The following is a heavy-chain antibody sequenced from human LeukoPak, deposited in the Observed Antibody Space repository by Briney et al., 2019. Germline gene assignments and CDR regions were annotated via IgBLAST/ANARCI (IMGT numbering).Heavy chain of an antibody. Sequence: SETLSLTCTVSGGSIISSTWWSWVRQPPGKGLEWIGEIFHGGNTNYNPSLKSRVVVSIDKSKNQFSLKLSSVTAADTAVYYCARGLRSEVAATMGYYYYYMDVWGKGTTVTVSS. J-gene: IGHJ6*03. CDR2: IFHGGNT. V-gene: IGHV4-4*02. CDR3: ARGLRSEVAATMGYYYYYMDV. D-gene: IGHD2-15*01. CDR1: GGSIISSTW.